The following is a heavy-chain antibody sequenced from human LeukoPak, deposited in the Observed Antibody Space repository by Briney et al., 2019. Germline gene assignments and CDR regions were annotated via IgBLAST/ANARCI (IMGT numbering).Heavy chain of an antibody. V-gene: IGHV1-69*04. Sequence: ASVKVSCKASGGTFSSYAISWVRQAPGQGLEWMGRIIPILGIANYAQKFQGRVTITADKSTSTAYMELSSLGSEDTAVYYCARDVYDSRRGDYYGMDVWGQGTTVTVSS. CDR1: GGTFSSYA. CDR2: IIPILGIA. D-gene: IGHD5/OR15-5a*01. CDR3: ARDVYDSRRGDYYGMDV. J-gene: IGHJ6*02.